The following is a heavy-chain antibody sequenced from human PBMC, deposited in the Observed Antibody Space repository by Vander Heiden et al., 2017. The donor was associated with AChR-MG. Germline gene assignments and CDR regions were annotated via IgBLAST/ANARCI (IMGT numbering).Heavy chain of an antibody. V-gene: IGHV3-7*01. J-gene: IGHJ4*02. CDR3: ARDLPVKKYDILTGQGDY. CDR1: VFTYCTYW. Sequence: EVQLVESGGGLVQPGGSLRLSCAASVFTYCTYWMSWVRQAPGKGLEWVANIKQDGSEKYCVDSVKGRFTISRDNAKNSLYLQMNSLRAEDTAVYYCARDLPVKKYDILTGQGDYWGQGTLVTVSS. D-gene: IGHD3-9*01. CDR2: IKQDGSEK.